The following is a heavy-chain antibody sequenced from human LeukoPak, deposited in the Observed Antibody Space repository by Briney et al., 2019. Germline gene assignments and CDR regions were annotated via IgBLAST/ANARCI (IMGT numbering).Heavy chain of an antibody. CDR1: GFTFSSYV. CDR3: ARTRAYYFDY. CDR2: INHSGST. Sequence: GSLRLSCAASGFTFSSYVMHWVRQAPGKGLEWIGEINHSGSTNYNPSLKSRVTISVDTSKNQFSLKLSSVTAADTAVYYCARTRAYYFDYWGQGTLVTVSS. J-gene: IGHJ4*02. D-gene: IGHD3-10*01. V-gene: IGHV4-34*01.